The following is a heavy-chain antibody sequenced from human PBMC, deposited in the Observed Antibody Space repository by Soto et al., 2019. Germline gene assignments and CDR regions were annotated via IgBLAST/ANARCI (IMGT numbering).Heavy chain of an antibody. V-gene: IGHV3-43*02. J-gene: IGHJ6*02. CDR2: ISGDGGST. CDR1: GFTFDDYA. D-gene: IGHD6-19*01. Sequence: GESLKISCAASGFTFDDYAMHWVRQAPGKGLEWVSLISGDGGSTYYADSVKGRFTISRDNSKNSLYLQMNSLRTDDTALYYCAKDIAVAGTGIYYYYYGMDVWGQGTTVTVSS. CDR3: AKDIAVAGTGIYYYYYGMDV.